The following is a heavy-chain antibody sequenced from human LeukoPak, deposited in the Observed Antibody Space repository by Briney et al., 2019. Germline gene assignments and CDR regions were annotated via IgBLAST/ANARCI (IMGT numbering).Heavy chain of an antibody. J-gene: IGHJ6*03. D-gene: IGHD3-10*01. CDR1: GYIFTDYY. Sequence: ASVKVSCKASGYIFTDYYIHWVQQAPGKGLEWMGRVDPEDGETIYGEKFQGRVTITADTSTDTAYMEMSSLRSEDTAVYCATDQIAMLRGVRDYMDVWGTGTTVTVSS. CDR2: VDPEDGET. V-gene: IGHV1-69-2*01. CDR3: ATDQIAMLRGVRDYMDV.